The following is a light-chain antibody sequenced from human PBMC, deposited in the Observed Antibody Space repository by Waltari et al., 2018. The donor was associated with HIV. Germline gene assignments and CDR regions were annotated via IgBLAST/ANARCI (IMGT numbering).Light chain of an antibody. V-gene: IGKV1-5*03. CDR3: QQYSAYPLT. Sequence: DIHMNQSPSTLSASVADRVIITCRANQSIGQWLAWYQQKPGKAPKLLIYKASSLEGGVPSRFSARASATEFTLTISSLQPDDFATYYCQQYSAYPLTFGGGTKVEIK. J-gene: IGKJ4*01. CDR1: QSIGQW. CDR2: KAS.